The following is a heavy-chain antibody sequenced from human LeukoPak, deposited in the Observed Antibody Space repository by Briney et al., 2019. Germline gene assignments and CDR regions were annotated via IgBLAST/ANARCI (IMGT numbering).Heavy chain of an antibody. CDR3: ARRLRDSGSYSRFDY. CDR1: GGSFSGYY. J-gene: IGHJ4*02. CDR2: INCSGST. V-gene: IGHV4-34*01. Sequence: PSETLSLTCAVYGGSFSGYYWSWIRQPPGKGLEWIGEINCSGSTNYNPSLKSRVTISIDTSKNQFSLKLSSVTAADTAVYYCARRLRDSGSYSRFDYWGQGTLVTVSS. D-gene: IGHD1-26*01.